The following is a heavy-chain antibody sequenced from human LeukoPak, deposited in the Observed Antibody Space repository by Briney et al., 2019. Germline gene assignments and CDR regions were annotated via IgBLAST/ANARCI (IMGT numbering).Heavy chain of an antibody. V-gene: IGHV3-30*02. Sequence: PGGSLRLSCAASGFTFSSYGMHWVRQAPGKGLEWVAFIRYDGSNKYYADSVKGRFTISRDNSKNTLYLQMNSLRAEDTAVYYCAKAAALSGSYLYYFDYWGLGTLVTVSS. CDR1: GFTFSSYG. CDR3: AKAAALSGSYLYYFDY. CDR2: IRYDGSNK. D-gene: IGHD1-26*01. J-gene: IGHJ4*02.